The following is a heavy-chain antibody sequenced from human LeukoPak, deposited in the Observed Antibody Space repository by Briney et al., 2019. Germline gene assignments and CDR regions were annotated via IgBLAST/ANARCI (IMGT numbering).Heavy chain of an antibody. J-gene: IGHJ4*02. CDR1: GFTFSDHY. CDR3: AKAHPRSRFDS. V-gene: IGHV3-72*01. CDR2: IRNKANSYTT. D-gene: IGHD2-15*01. Sequence: QPGGSLRLSCAASGFTFSDHYMDWVRQAPGKGLDWVGRIRNKANSYTTEYAASVKGRFTISRDDSKNSLYLQMSSLKIEDTAVYYCAKAHPRSRFDSWGQGTLVTVSS.